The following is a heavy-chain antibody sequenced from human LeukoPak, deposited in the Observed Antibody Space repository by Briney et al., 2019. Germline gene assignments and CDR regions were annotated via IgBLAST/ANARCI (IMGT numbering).Heavy chain of an antibody. V-gene: IGHV3-9*01. CDR3: AKETFDY. CDR2: ISWNSGNI. J-gene: IGHJ4*02. Sequence: PGGSLRLSCAASGFTFDNYAMHWVRQAPGKGLEWVSGISWNSGNIGYADSVKGRFTISRDNAKNSLVLQMNSLRPEDTALYYCAKETFDYWGQGTLVTVSS. CDR1: GFTFDNYA.